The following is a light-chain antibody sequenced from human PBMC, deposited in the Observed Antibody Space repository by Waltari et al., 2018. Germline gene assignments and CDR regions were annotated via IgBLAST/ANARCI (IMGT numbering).Light chain of an antibody. CDR1: SRHSSNL. CDR3: QTGGHGTWV. V-gene: IGLV4-69*01. Sequence: QLVVTQSPSASAPLGASVKLTCTLRSRHSSNLVQWLQHRPEQGPRYLMKVTSDGSHIKGDDIPDRFSGSSSGAERYLTISSLQPDDEADYYCQTGGHGTWVFGGGTTLTVL. J-gene: IGLJ3*02. CDR2: VTSDGSH.